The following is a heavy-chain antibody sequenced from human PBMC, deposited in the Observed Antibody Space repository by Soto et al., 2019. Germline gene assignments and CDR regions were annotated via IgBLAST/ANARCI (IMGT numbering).Heavy chain of an antibody. CDR3: ARDHKGGYYYYGMDV. Sequence: GGSLRLSCAASGFTFSSYEMNWVRQAPGKGLEWVSYISSSGSTIYYADSVKGRLTISRDNAKNSLYLQMNSLRAEDTAVYYCARDHKGGYYYYGMDVWGQGTTVTVSS. CDR1: GFTFSSYE. V-gene: IGHV3-48*03. J-gene: IGHJ6*02. CDR2: ISSSGSTI.